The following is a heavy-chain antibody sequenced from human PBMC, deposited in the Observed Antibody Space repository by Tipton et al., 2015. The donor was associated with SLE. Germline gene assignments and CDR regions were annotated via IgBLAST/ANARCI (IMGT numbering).Heavy chain of an antibody. Sequence: QLVQSGPEVKKPGSSVKVSCKASGGTFSSYTINWVRQAPGQGLEWMGGIIPIFGTANYAQKFQDRVTITTDESTSTAYMELSSLRSEDTAVYYCARGWTEVGATPSPYVYWGQGTLVTVS. J-gene: IGHJ4*02. CDR3: ARGWTEVGATPSPYVY. CDR2: IIPIFGTA. D-gene: IGHD1-26*01. V-gene: IGHV1-69*01. CDR1: GGTFSSYT.